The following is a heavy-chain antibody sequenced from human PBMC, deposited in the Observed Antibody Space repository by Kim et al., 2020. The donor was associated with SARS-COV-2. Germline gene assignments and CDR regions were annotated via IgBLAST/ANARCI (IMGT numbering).Heavy chain of an antibody. J-gene: IGHJ6*02. CDR2: ITDYNGNT. CDR1: GYTFTNYG. V-gene: IGHV1-18*01. Sequence: ASVKVSCKASGYTFTNYGINWIRQAPGQGLEWMGWITDYNGNTNFAPKFPGRVTMTTDTSTNTAYLELRSLRADDTAVYYCARTTNILTGYYTYALRDVWGQGTAVTVSS. CDR3: ARTTNILTGYYTYALRDV. D-gene: IGHD3-9*01.